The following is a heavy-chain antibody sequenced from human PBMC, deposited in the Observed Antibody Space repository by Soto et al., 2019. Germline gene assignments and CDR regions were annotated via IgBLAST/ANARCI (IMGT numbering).Heavy chain of an antibody. CDR2: ISWNSGSI. D-gene: IGHD3-10*01. V-gene: IGHV3-9*01. CDR1: GFTFDEYA. CDR3: AKDMMPSYGSGSYYYYGMDV. J-gene: IGHJ6*02. Sequence: PGGSLRLSCAASGFTFDEYAMHWVRQAPGKGLEWVSGISWNSGSIGYADSVKGRFTISRDNAKNSLYLQMNSLRAEDTALYYCAKDMMPSYGSGSYYYYGMDVWGQGTTVTVSS.